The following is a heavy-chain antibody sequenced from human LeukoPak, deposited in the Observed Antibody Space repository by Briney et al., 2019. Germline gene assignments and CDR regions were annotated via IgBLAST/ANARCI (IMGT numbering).Heavy chain of an antibody. D-gene: IGHD3-16*01. J-gene: IGHJ4*02. V-gene: IGHV1-2*02. CDR2: IDPRSGAT. Sequence: ASVKVSCKASGYTFTAYYIHWVRRAPGQGLECMGWIDPRSGATKCTQKFQGRVTMTRDTSITTVYLELNGLTFDDTAVYYCATDNYGTLDYWGQGTLVTVSS. CDR3: ATDNYGTLDY. CDR1: GYTFTAYY.